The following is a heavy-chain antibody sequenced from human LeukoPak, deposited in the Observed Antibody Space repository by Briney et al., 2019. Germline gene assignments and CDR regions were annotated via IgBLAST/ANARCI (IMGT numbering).Heavy chain of an antibody. CDR3: ARDASPGPNWFDP. Sequence: PGGSLRLSCAASGFTFSSYSMNWVRQAPGKGLKWVSSISSSSSYIYYADSVKGRFTISRDNAKNSLYLQMNSLRAEDTAVYYCARDASPGPNWFDPWGQGTLVTVSS. V-gene: IGHV3-21*01. CDR2: ISSSSSYI. CDR1: GFTFSSYS. J-gene: IGHJ5*02.